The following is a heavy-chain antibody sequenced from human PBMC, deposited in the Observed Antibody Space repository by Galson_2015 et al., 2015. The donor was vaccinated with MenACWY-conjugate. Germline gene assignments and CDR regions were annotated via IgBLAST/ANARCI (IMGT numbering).Heavy chain of an antibody. Sequence: SLRLSCAVSGFTFSSYWMSWVRQAPRKGLEWVANIKQDGREKNYVDSVKGQFTISRDNAGNSVYLQMDSLRVEDTAVYYCARDTRGHFDYWGQGTLVTSSS. V-gene: IGHV3-7*03. J-gene: IGHJ4*02. CDR3: ARDTRGHFDY. CDR1: GFTFSSYW. CDR2: IKQDGREK.